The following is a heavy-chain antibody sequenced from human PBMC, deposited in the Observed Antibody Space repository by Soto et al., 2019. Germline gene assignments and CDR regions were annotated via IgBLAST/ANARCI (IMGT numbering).Heavy chain of an antibody. D-gene: IGHD2-15*01. CDR3: ARFSGGSYNTYYFYYGMNV. J-gene: IGHJ6*02. CDR2: ISAYNGNT. V-gene: IGHV1-18*01. Sequence: ASVKVSCKASGYTFTSYGISWVRQAPGQGLDWMGWISAYNGNTKYAQDLQGRVTMTTDTSTSTAYMELRSLRSDDTAVYYCARFSGGSYNTYYFYYGMNVWGQGTTVTVSS. CDR1: GYTFTSYG.